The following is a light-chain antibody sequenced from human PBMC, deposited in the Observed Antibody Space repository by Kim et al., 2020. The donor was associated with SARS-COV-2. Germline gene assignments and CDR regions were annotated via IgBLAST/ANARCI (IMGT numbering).Light chain of an antibody. V-gene: IGKV3-20*01. CDR1: QRVSTNR. Sequence: ENVLTQSPGTLSLSPGDRVTLSCRASQRVSTNRLAWYQQKPGQAPRLLIYGASSRATDIPDRFSGSGSGTDFSFTISRLEPEDSAVYYCQQYGSSFPLTFGRGTKVDIK. J-gene: IGKJ4*01. CDR2: GAS. CDR3: QQYGSSFPLT.